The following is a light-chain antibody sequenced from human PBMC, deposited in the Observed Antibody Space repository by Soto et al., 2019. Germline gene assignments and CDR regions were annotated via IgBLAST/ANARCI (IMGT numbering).Light chain of an antibody. CDR2: DTS. CDR3: QQRYRWPPIT. Sequence: EVVLTQSPATLSLSPGERATLSCRASETVFSYLAWYQQKPGRAPRLLIYDTSNRATGVPARFSGSGSGTDFTLTISSLEPEDFAIYYCQQRYRWPPITFGQGTRLEIK. J-gene: IGKJ5*01. CDR1: ETVFSY. V-gene: IGKV3-11*01.